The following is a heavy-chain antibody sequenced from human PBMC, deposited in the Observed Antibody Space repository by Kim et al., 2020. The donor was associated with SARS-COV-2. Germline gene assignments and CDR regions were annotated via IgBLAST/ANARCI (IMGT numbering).Heavy chain of an antibody. CDR2: IYYSGST. V-gene: IGHV4-59*08. D-gene: IGHD3-10*01. J-gene: IGHJ3*02. CDR1: GGSISSYY. CDR3: ARRRSRGVIDI. Sequence: SETLSLTCTVSGGSISSYYWSWIRQPPGKGLEWIGYIYYSGSTNYNPSLKSRVTISVDTSKNQFSLKLSSVTAADTAVYYCARRRSRGVIDIWGKGTMVT.